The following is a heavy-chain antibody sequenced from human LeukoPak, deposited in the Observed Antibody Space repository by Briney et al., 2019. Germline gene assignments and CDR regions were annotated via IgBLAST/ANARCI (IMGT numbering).Heavy chain of an antibody. Sequence: PSETLSLTCTVSGGSISSYHWSWIRQPPGKGREGIGYSYYSGSTKYNPSLKSRVTISVDPSKNQFSLKLSSVTAADMAVYYCARLPCSGGSCSYYYYYGMDVWGQGTTVTVSS. CDR1: GGSISSYH. J-gene: IGHJ6*02. V-gene: IGHV4-59*08. D-gene: IGHD2-15*01. CDR2: SYYSGST. CDR3: ARLPCSGGSCSYYYYYGMDV.